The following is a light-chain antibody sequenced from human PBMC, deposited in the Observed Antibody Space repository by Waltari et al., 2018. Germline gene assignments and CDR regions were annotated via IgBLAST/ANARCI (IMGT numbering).Light chain of an antibody. V-gene: IGKV3-11*01. J-gene: IGKJ3*01. CDR3: LHRSNWPPLFT. CDR2: DTF. Sequence: EIVLTQSPVTLSLSPGARATLSCRASQSVSRLLAWYRQRPGQAPRLLIYDTFSRASGIPARCSGSGSGTDFTLTISSLEPEDFAVYYCLHRSNWPPLFTFGPGTKVDIK. CDR1: QSVSRL.